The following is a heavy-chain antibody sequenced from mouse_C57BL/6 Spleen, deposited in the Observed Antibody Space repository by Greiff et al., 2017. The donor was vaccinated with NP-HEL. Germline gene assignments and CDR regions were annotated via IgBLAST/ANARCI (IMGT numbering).Heavy chain of an antibody. D-gene: IGHD2-10*02. V-gene: IGHV1-22*01. Sequence: EVQLQQSGPELVKPGASVKMSCKASGYTFTDYNMHWVKQSHGKSLEWIGYINPNNGGTSYNQKFKGKATLTVNKSSSTAYMELRSLTSEDSAVYYCAEDPRRGYYAMDYWGQGTSVTVSS. J-gene: IGHJ4*01. CDR3: AEDPRRGYYAMDY. CDR2: INPNNGGT. CDR1: GYTFTDYN.